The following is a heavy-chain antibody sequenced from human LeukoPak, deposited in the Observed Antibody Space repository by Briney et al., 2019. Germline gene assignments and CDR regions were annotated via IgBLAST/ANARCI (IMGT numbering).Heavy chain of an antibody. V-gene: IGHV3-30*02. CDR1: GFSFSSSG. D-gene: IGHD1-7*01. CDR2: TRFDDSYK. Sequence: GGSLRLSCAASGFSFSSSGMHWVRQAPGKGPEWVAFTRFDDSYKAYGNSVKGRFTISRDNSKNTLYLQMDSLRSDDTAVYYCAKSSAGITWFDSWGQGTLVIVSS. J-gene: IGHJ5*01. CDR3: AKSSAGITWFDS.